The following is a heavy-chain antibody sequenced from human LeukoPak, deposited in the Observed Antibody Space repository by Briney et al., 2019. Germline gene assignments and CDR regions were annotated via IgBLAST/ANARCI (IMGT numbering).Heavy chain of an antibody. Sequence: RPSETLSLTCAVSGGSISSGGYSWSWIRQPPGKGLEWIGYIYHSGSTYYNPSLKSRVTISVDTSKNQFSLKLSSVTAADTAVYYCARWPGGVGGSPWGAFDIWGQGTMVTVSS. CDR3: ARWPGGVGGSPWGAFDI. J-gene: IGHJ3*02. D-gene: IGHD1-26*01. CDR2: IYHSGST. CDR1: GGSISSGGYS. V-gene: IGHV4-30-2*05.